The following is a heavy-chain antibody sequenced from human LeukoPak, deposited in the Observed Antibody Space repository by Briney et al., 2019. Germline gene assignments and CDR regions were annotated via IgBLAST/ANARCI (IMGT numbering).Heavy chain of an antibody. CDR2: IYHSGST. V-gene: IGHV4-30-2*01. CDR1: GGSISSGGYY. J-gene: IGHJ4*02. D-gene: IGHD5-18*01. Sequence: PSQTLSLTCTVSGGSISSGGYYWSWIRQPPGKGLEWIGYIYHSGSTYYNPSLKSRVTISVDRSKNQFSLKLSSVTAADTAVYYCAREGQVDTAMAPGSYFDYWGQGTLVTVSS. CDR3: AREGQVDTAMAPGSYFDY.